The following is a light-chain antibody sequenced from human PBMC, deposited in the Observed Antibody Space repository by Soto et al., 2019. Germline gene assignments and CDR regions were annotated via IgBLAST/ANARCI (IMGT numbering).Light chain of an antibody. CDR1: QSISTW. CDR2: KAS. V-gene: IGKV1-5*03. CDR3: QQYNTYPFT. J-gene: IGKJ5*01. Sequence: DIQMTQSPSTLSASVGDRVTITCRASQSISTWLAWYQQKPGKAPNLLIYKASNLEIGVPSRFSGSGSGTEFTLTISRLQPDDCATYYSQQYNTYPFTFGQGTRLEIK.